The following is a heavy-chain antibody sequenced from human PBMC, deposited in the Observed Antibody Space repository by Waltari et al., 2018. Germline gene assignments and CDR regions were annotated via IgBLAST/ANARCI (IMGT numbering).Heavy chain of an antibody. CDR2: IYYSGTT. Sequence: QLQLQESGPGLVKPSGTLSLTCTVSDDSISSGDYYWGWIRQPPGKGLEWIGRIYYSGTTSYNQSLRSRVTMSVDTSKKQFSLKLSSVTAADTAVYYCARSLHVFKAAAGMFDYWGQGTLVTVSS. J-gene: IGHJ4*02. V-gene: IGHV4-39*01. CDR1: DDSISSGDYY. CDR3: ARSLHVFKAAAGMFDY. D-gene: IGHD6-13*01.